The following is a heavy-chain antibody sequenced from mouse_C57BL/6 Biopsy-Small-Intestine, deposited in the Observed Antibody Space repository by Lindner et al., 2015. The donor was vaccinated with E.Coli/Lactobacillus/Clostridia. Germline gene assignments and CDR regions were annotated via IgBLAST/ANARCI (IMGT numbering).Heavy chain of an antibody. D-gene: IGHD1-1*01. V-gene: IGHV3-8*01. CDR3: ARPDTTVVASVDAMDY. J-gene: IGHJ4*01. Sequence: VQLQESGPGLAKPSQTLSLTCSVTGYSITSDYWNWIRKFPGNKLEYMGYISYSGSTYYNPSLKSRISITRDTSKNQYYLQLNSVTTEDTATYYCARPDTTVVASVDAMDYWGQGTSVTVSS. CDR1: GYSITSDY. CDR2: ISYSGST.